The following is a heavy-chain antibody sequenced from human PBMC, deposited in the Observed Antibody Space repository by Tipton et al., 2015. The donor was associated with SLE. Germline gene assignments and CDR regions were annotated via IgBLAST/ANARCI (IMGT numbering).Heavy chain of an antibody. J-gene: IGHJ3*02. Sequence: SLRLSCAASEFPFSNYAMHWVRQAPGKGLEWLAIMSYDGSQKYYADSVKGRFTISRDNSKNTLYLEMNSLRIEDTAVYYCARSEMDSSGPDAFDIWGQGTMVTVSS. CDR1: EFPFSNYA. D-gene: IGHD3-22*01. CDR2: MSYDGSQK. CDR3: ARSEMDSSGPDAFDI. V-gene: IGHV3-30-3*01.